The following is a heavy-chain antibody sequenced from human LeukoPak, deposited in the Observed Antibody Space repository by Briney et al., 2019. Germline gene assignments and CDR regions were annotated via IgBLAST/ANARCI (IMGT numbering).Heavy chain of an antibody. CDR1: GFTFSSYW. J-gene: IGHJ4*02. CDR2: IKQDGSEK. CDR3: ARDSSTYDSSTLVAY. V-gene: IGHV3-7*01. Sequence: PGGSLRLSCAASGFTFSSYWMSWVRQAPGKGLEWVANIKQDGSEKYYVDSVKGRFTISRDNAKNSLYLQMNSLRAEDTAVYYCARDSSTYDSSTLVAYWGQGTLSPSPQ. D-gene: IGHD3-22*01.